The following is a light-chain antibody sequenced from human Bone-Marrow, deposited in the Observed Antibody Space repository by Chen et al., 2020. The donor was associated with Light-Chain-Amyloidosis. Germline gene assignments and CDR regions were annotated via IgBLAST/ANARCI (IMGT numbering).Light chain of an antibody. CDR3: CAYTGSSTWV. CDR2: GDF. J-gene: IGLJ3*02. V-gene: IGLV2-23*01. Sequence: QSALTQPASVSGSPGHSITISCPASNSDVGNYNLVSWYLHHPGKAPKLIIYGDFKRPSGVSNRFSGSKSGNTASLTISGLQNEDEAHYHCCAYTGSSTWVFGGGTKLTVL. CDR1: NSDVGNYNL.